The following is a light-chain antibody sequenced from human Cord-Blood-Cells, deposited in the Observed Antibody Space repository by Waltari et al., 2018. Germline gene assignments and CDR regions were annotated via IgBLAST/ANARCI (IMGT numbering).Light chain of an antibody. J-gene: IGKJ3*01. Sequence: DNQMHQYPSSLFASVGDRVTISGRASQVISSSLNWYQQKPGKAHKLLIYAASKLPAGVPSKFSSRGSGPNFTLTISDLQPADFATYHCQQSYSTGFTFGPATRLDLK. CDR2: AAS. CDR1: QVISSS. V-gene: IGKV1-39*01. CDR3: QQSYSTGFT.